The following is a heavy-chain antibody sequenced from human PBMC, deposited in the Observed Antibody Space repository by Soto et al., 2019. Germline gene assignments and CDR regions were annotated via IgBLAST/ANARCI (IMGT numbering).Heavy chain of an antibody. CDR2: IRAYNGNT. V-gene: IGHV1-18*01. J-gene: IGHJ5*02. CDR1: GYTFTSYG. Sequence: QVQLVQSGAEVKKPGASVKVSCKSSGYTFTSYGISWVRQAPGQGLEWMGWIRAYNGNTNYAQKHQGRVTMTTDTTTSTGYMELRRLSSDDTAVYYCARLKAAAGTGWFDPWGQGTLVTVSS. CDR3: ARLKAAAGTGWFDP. D-gene: IGHD6-13*01.